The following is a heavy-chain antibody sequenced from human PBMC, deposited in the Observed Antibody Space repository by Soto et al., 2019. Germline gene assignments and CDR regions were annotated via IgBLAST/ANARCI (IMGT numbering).Heavy chain of an antibody. D-gene: IGHD2-2*01. CDR3: ARSGQGDIVVVPAAQAHFDY. V-gene: IGHV1-2*04. J-gene: IGHJ4*02. Sequence: ASVKVSCKASGGTFTGYYMHWVRQAPGQGLEWMGWINPNSGGTNYAQKFQGWVTMTRDTSISTAYMELSRLRSDDTAVYYCARSGQGDIVVVPAAQAHFDYWGQGTLVTVSS. CDR1: GGTFTGYY. CDR2: INPNSGGT.